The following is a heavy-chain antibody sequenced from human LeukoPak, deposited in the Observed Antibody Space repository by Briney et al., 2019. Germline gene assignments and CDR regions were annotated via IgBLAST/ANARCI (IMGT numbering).Heavy chain of an antibody. J-gene: IGHJ4*02. V-gene: IGHV3-9*01. CDR2: ISWNSGSI. Sequence: GGSLRLSCAASGFTFDDYAMHWVRQAPGKGLEWVSGISWNSGSIGYADFVKGRFTISRDNAKNSLYLQMNSLRAEDTALYYCAKDAFDYWGQGTLVTVSS. CDR1: GFTFDDYA. CDR3: AKDAFDY.